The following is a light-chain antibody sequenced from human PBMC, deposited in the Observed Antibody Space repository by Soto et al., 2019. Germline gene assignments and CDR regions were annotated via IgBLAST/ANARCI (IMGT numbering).Light chain of an antibody. CDR2: DVS. CDR1: NSDIGRYNF. V-gene: IGLV2-14*01. J-gene: IGLJ2*01. CDR3: SSYTSSSTLV. Sequence: QSVLTQPASVSGSAGQSIIISCAGTNSDIGRYNFVSWYQQRPGQAPKLLIFDVSNRPSGVSNRFSGSKSGNTASLTISGLQAEDEADYYCSSYTSSSTLVFGGGTKLTVL.